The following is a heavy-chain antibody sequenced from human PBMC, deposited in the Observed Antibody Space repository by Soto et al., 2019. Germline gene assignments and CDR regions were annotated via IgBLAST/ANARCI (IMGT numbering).Heavy chain of an antibody. D-gene: IGHD2-15*01. J-gene: IGHJ6*02. Sequence: LSCAASGFTFSSYSIHWVRQAPGKGLEWVAVISYDGRNNYYADSVQGRFSISRDNSNDTVFLQMNSLRVEDTAVYYCARAEYCSGRSCYYYGMDVWGQGTAVTVSS. CDR3: ARAEYCSGRSCYYYGMDV. V-gene: IGHV3-30*04. CDR1: GFTFSSYS. CDR2: ISYDGRNN.